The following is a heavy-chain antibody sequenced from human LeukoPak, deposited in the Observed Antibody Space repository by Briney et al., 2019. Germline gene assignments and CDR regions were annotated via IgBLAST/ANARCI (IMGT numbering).Heavy chain of an antibody. CDR1: GFTFSSYG. D-gene: IGHD3-16*01. V-gene: IGHV3-48*04. J-gene: IGHJ5*02. CDR2: ISSSSSTI. CDR3: ARDNDRKDDS. Sequence: GGSLRLSCAASGFTFSSYGMTWARQAPGKGLEWVSYISSSSSTIYYADSVKGRFAISRDNAKNSLYLQMNNLRVEDTAVYYCARDNDRKDDSWGQGTLVTVSS.